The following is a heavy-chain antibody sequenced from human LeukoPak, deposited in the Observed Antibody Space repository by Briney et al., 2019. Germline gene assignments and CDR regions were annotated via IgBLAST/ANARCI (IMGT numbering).Heavy chain of an antibody. D-gene: IGHD2-2*01. CDR1: GGSISSSSYY. CDR2: IYYSGST. CDR3: ARGRGSSTRYLEYFDY. V-gene: IGHV4-39*01. J-gene: IGHJ4*02. Sequence: KPSETLSLTCTVSGGSISSSSYYWGWIRQPPGTGLEWIGSIYYSGSTYYNPSLKSRVTISVDTSKNQFSLKLSSVTAADTAVYYCARGRGSSTRYLEYFDYWGQGTLVTVSS.